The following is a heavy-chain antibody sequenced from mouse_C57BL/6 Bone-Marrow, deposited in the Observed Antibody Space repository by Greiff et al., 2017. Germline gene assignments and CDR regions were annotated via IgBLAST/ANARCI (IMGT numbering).Heavy chain of an antibody. J-gene: IGHJ3*01. Sequence: VKLMESGPGLVQPSQSLSITCTVSGFSLTSYGVHWVRQSPGKGLEWLGVIWSGGSTDNNAAFISRLSTSKDNSKRQVFFKMTSLQADDTAIYYCARNCDYGVNFAYWGQGTLVTVSA. V-gene: IGHV2-2*01. CDR2: IWSGGST. CDR3: ARNCDYGVNFAY. CDR1: GFSLTSYG. D-gene: IGHD2-4*01.